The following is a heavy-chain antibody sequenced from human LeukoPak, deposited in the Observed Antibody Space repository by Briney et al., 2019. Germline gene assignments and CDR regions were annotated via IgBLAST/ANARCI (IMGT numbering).Heavy chain of an antibody. CDR2: IYYSGST. V-gene: IGHV4-59*02. D-gene: IGHD6-13*01. CDR3: ARVMSSSWYFDY. J-gene: IGHJ4*02. CDR1: GGSVSSYY. Sequence: PSETLSLTCTVSGGSVSSYYWSWIRQPPGKGLEWIGYIYYSGSTNYNPSLKSRVTISVDTSKNQFSLKLSSVTVADTAVYYCARVMSSSWYFDYWGQGTLVTVSS.